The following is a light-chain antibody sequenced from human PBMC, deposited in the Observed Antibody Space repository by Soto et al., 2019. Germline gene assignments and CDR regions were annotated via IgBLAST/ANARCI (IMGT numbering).Light chain of an antibody. CDR2: EVS. Sequence: LTQPASVSGSPGQSITISCTGTSSDVGSYNLVSWYQQHPGKAPKVMIYEVSKRPSGVPNRFSGSKSGNTASLTISGLQAEDEADYYCCSYAGSSTYVFGTVTKVTVL. V-gene: IGLV2-23*02. J-gene: IGLJ1*01. CDR1: SSDVGSYNL. CDR3: CSYAGSSTYV.